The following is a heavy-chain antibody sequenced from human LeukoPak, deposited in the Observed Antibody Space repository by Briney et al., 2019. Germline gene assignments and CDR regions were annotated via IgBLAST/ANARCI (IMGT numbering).Heavy chain of an antibody. CDR3: ERDTWYSSAFDY. CDR1: GYTFTSYG. V-gene: IGHV1-18*04. J-gene: IGHJ4*02. CDR2: ISAYNGNT. D-gene: IGHD6-19*01. Sequence: ASVKVSCKASGYTFTSYGISWVRQAPGQGLEWMGWISAYNGNTNYAQKLQGRVTMTTDTSTSAAYMELRSLRSDDTAVYYCERDTWYSSAFDYWGQGTLVTVSS.